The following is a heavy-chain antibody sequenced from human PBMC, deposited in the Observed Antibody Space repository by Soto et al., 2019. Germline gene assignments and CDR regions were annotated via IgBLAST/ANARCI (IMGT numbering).Heavy chain of an antibody. J-gene: IGHJ1*01. V-gene: IGHV4-34*01. CDR1: GGSFSGYY. D-gene: IGHD6-13*01. Sequence: SETLSLTCAVYGGSFSGYYWSWIRQTPGERLEWVGDICHGGGANYNPSLKSRVSFSMDPSKNQFSLKLNSVMAADTAVYYCAGYSNSWSKYVKHWGRGSLVTVSS. CDR3: AGYSNSWSKYVKH. CDR2: ICHGGGA.